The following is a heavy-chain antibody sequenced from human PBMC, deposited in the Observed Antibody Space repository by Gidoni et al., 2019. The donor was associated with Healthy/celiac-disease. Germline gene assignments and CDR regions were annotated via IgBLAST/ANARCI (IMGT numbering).Heavy chain of an antibody. Sequence: EVQLVASVGGLVKPGGSLRLFCAASGFTFRSYSMNWVRKAPGKGLEWVSSISSSSSYIYYADSVKGRFTISRDNAKNSLYLQMNSLRAEDTAVYYCARGYGDYARNWFDPWGQGTLVTGSS. D-gene: IGHD4-17*01. J-gene: IGHJ5*02. V-gene: IGHV3-21*01. CDR2: ISSSSSYI. CDR3: ARGYGDYARNWFDP. CDR1: GFTFRSYS.